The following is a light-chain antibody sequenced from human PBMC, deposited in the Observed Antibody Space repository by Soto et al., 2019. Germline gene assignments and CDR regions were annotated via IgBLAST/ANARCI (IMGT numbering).Light chain of an antibody. CDR2: GAS. V-gene: IGKV3-15*01. Sequence: EIVMTQSPATLSVSPGERATLSCRASQSVSSNLAWYQQKPGQAPRLLIYGASTRATGIPARFSGSGSGTKFTLTISSLQSENFAVYHCQQYNNWPRTFGQGTKV. J-gene: IGKJ1*01. CDR1: QSVSSN. CDR3: QQYNNWPRT.